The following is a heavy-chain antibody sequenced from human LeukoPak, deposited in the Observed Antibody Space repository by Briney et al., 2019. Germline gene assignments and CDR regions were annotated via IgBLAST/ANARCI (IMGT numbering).Heavy chain of an antibody. Sequence: PSETLSLTCTVSGGSISSYYWSWIRQPAGKGLEWIGRIYTSGSTNYNPSHKSRVTMSVDTSKNQFSLKLSSVTAADTAVYYCARDVVTVTARKYNWFDPWGQGTLVTVSS. D-gene: IGHD4-11*01. CDR3: ARDVVTVTARKYNWFDP. V-gene: IGHV4-4*07. CDR1: GGSISSYY. J-gene: IGHJ5*02. CDR2: IYTSGST.